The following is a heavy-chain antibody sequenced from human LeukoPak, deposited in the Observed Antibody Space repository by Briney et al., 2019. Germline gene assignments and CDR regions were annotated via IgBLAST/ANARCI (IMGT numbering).Heavy chain of an antibody. CDR1: GFTFSSYA. CDR3: ARDLTRIAVAGSPDY. V-gene: IGHV3-30*04. CDR2: ISYDGSNK. Sequence: GRSLRLSCAASGFTFSSYAMHWVRQAPGKGLEWVAVISYDGSNKYYADSVKGRFTISRDNSKHTLYLQMNSLRAEDTAVYYCARDLTRIAVAGSPDYWGQGTLVTVSS. J-gene: IGHJ4*02. D-gene: IGHD6-19*01.